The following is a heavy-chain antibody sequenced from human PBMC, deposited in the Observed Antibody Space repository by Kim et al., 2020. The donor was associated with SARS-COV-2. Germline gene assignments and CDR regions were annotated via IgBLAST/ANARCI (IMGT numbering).Heavy chain of an antibody. Sequence: SETLSLTCAVSGGSITSSNWWSWVRQPPGKGLEWIGDIYYRGNTKYNSSLKSRVTISVDTSQNLFSLKLNSVTAADTAVYYCAKGDHMVQGVMMFWGKGALVTVSS. D-gene: IGHD3-10*01. CDR2: IYYRGNT. V-gene: IGHV4-4*02. J-gene: IGHJ1*01. CDR3: AKGDHMVQGVMMF. CDR1: GGSITSSNW.